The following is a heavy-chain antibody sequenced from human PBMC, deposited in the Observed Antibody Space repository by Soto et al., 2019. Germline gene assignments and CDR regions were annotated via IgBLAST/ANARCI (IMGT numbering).Heavy chain of an antibody. CDR1: GYTFTSYG. J-gene: IGHJ6*03. V-gene: IGHV1-18*01. D-gene: IGHD3-3*01. CDR2: ISAYNGNT. Sequence: GASVKVSCKASGYTFTSYGISWVRQAPGQGLEWMGWISAYNGNTNYAQKLQGRDTMTTDTSTSTAYMELRSLRSDDTAVYYCARVMLDDFWSGYYRTYYYYYYMDVWGKGTTVTVSS. CDR3: ARVMLDDFWSGYYRTYYYYYYMDV.